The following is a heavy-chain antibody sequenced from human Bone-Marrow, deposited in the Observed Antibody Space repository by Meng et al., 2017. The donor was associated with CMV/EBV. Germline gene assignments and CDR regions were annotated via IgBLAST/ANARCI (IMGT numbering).Heavy chain of an antibody. D-gene: IGHD3-3*01. J-gene: IGHJ5*02. CDR3: AKGPTDCWSGYYIVS. CDR1: GFPFSNSA. CDR2: IWYDGSNE. V-gene: IGHV3-33*06. Sequence: GGSLRLSCAASGAASGFPFSNSALHWVRQAPGKGLQWVALIWYDGSNEYYADSVQGRFSISRDNSKNTLYLQMNSLRAEDTAVYYCAKGPTDCWSGYYIVSWGQGNLVTVSS.